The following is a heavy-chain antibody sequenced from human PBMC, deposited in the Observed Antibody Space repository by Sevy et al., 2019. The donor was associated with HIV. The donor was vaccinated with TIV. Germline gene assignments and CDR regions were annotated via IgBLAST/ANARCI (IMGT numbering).Heavy chain of an antibody. Sequence: GGSLRLSRVTSGLTFGLYWMSWVRQAPGKGLEWVANINTDGREKYYVDSVTGRFTLSRDNAKNRLYQQMNSLRAEDTAVYYCASSLSKHLGTFDIWGRGTMVTVSS. CDR3: ASSLSKHLGTFDI. V-gene: IGHV3-7*01. CDR1: GLTFGLYW. D-gene: IGHD3-16*01. J-gene: IGHJ3*02. CDR2: INTDGREK.